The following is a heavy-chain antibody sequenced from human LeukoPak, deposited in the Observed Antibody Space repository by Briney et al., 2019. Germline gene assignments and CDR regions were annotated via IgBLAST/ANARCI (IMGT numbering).Heavy chain of an antibody. Sequence: GGSLRLSCAASGFTFSSYAMSWVRQAPGKGLEWVSAISGSGGSTYYADSVRGRFTISRDNSKSTLSLQMNSLRVEDTAIYYCATYRQVLLPFESWGQGTLVTVSS. D-gene: IGHD2-8*02. CDR1: GFTFSSYA. CDR3: ATYRQVLLPFES. J-gene: IGHJ4*02. V-gene: IGHV3-23*01. CDR2: ISGSGGST.